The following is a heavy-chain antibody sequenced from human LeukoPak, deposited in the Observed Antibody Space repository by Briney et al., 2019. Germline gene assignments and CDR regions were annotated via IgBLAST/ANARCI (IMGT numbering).Heavy chain of an antibody. V-gene: IGHV4-4*07. CDR1: GGPISSYY. CDR3: ARDFGYGDYFFDD. CDR2: LHTSGST. D-gene: IGHD4-17*01. J-gene: IGHJ4*02. Sequence: PSETLSLTCTVSGGPISSYYWSWIRQPAGEGLEWIGRLHTSGSTHYNPSLKSRVTMSVDTSKNQFSLKLSSVTAADTAVYYCARDFGYGDYFFDDWGQGTLVTVSS.